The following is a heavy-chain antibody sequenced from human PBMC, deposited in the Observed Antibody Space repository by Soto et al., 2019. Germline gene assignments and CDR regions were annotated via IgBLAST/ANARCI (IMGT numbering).Heavy chain of an antibody. J-gene: IGHJ4*02. CDR2: MYHSGST. D-gene: IGHD6-19*01. V-gene: IGHV4-30-2*01. CDR3: ARVEGSGWNFDY. Sequence: SETLSLTCAVSGGSISSGGYSWSWIRQPPGKGLEWIGYMYHSGSTYYNPSLKSRVTISLDRSKNQFSLKLNSLTAVDTAIYYCARVEGSGWNFDYWGQGILVTVSS. CDR1: GGSISSGGYS.